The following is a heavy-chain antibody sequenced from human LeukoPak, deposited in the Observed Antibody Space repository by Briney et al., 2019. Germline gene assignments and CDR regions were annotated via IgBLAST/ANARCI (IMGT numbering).Heavy chain of an antibody. CDR1: GFTFSSYA. J-gene: IGHJ4*02. V-gene: IGHV3-30-3*01. D-gene: IGHD3-22*01. CDR2: ISYDGSNK. Sequence: GGSLRLSCAASGFTFSSYAMHWVRQAPGKGLEWVAVISYDGSNKYYADSVKGRFTISRDNSKNTLYLQMNSLRAEDTAVYYCARDPNYYDSSSYYFGVDYWGQGTLVTVSS. CDR3: ARDPNYYDSSSYYFGVDY.